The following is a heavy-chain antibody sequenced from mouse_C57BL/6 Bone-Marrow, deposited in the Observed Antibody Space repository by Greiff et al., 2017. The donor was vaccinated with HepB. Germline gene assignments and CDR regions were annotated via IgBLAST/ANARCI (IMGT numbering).Heavy chain of an antibody. CDR3: ARSVKGYDGYFAMDY. D-gene: IGHD2-3*01. CDR1: GYTFTSYW. V-gene: IGHV1-53*01. CDR2: INPSNGGT. Sequence: VQLQQPGTELVKPGASVKLSCKASGYTFTSYWMHWVKQRPGQGLEWIGNINPSNGGTNYNEKFKSKATLTVDKSSSTAYMQLSSLTSEDSAVYYCARSVKGYDGYFAMDYWGQGTSVTVSS. J-gene: IGHJ4*01.